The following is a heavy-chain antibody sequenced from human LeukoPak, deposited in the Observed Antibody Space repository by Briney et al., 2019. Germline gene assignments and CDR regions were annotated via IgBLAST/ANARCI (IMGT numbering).Heavy chain of an antibody. CDR1: EGTFSSYA. J-gene: IGHJ6*03. CDR2: IIPIFGTA. V-gene: IGHV1-69*01. D-gene: IGHD2-15*01. CDR3: ARAWDIVVVVAAPDEDYYYYYMDV. Sequence: SVKVSCKASEGTFSSYAISWVRQAPGQGLEWMGGIIPIFGTANYAQKFQGRVTITADESTSTAYMELSGLRSEDTAVYYCARAWDIVVVVAAPDEDYYYYYMDVWGKGTTVTVSS.